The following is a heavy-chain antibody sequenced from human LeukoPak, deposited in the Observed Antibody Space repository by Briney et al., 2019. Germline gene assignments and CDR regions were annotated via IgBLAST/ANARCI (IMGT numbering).Heavy chain of an antibody. CDR2: IVVGSGNT. J-gene: IGHJ6*03. Sequence: ASVKVSCKASGFTFTSSAMQWVGQARGRRLEWIGWIVVGSGNTNYAQKFQERITITRDMSTSTAYMELSSLRSEDTAVYYCAAGPTTVTTNYYYMDVWGKGITVTVSS. D-gene: IGHD4-17*01. CDR1: GFTFTSSA. V-gene: IGHV1-58*02. CDR3: AAGPTTVTTNYYYMDV.